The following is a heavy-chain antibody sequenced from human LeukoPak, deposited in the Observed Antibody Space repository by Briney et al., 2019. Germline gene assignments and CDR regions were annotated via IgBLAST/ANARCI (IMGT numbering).Heavy chain of an antibody. D-gene: IGHD6-13*01. V-gene: IGHV3-48*01. Sequence: GGSLRLSCAASGFTFSSYSMNWVRQAPGKGLEWVSYISSGSSTIYYADSVKGRFTISRDNAKNSLYLQMNSLRAEDTAVYYCARGEQQLVHYYYYYMDVWGKGTTVTVSS. CDR3: ARGEQQLVHYYYYYMDV. J-gene: IGHJ6*03. CDR2: ISSGSSTI. CDR1: GFTFSSYS.